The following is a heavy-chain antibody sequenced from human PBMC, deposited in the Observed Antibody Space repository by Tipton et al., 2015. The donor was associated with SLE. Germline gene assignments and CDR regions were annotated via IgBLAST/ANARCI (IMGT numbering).Heavy chain of an antibody. CDR3: ARGLYYDYVWGSYRPVYFDY. CDR1: GGSISSSSYY. Sequence: TLSLTCTVSGGSISSSSYYWGWIRQPPGKGLEWIGSIYYSGSAYSNPSLRSRVTISVDTSKNQFSLKLSSVTAADTAVYYCARGLYYDYVWGSYRPVYFDYWGQGTLVTVSS. CDR2: IYYSGSA. J-gene: IGHJ4*02. D-gene: IGHD3-16*02. V-gene: IGHV4-39*01.